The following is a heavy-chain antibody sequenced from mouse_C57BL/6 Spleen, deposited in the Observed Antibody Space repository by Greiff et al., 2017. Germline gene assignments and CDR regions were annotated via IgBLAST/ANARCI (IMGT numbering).Heavy chain of an antibody. CDR3: ADWDWYFDV. CDR2: IYPGDGDT. J-gene: IGHJ1*03. V-gene: IGHV1-82*01. D-gene: IGHD4-1*01. Sequence: QVQLQQSGPELVKPGASVKISCKASGYAFSSSWMNWVKQRPGTGLEWIGRIYPGDGDTNYNGKFKGKATLTADKSSSTAYMQLSSLTSEDSAVYFCADWDWYFDVWGTGTTVTVSS. CDR1: GYAFSSSW.